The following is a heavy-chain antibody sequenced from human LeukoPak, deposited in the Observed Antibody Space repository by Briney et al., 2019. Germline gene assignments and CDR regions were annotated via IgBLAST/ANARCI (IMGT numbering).Heavy chain of an antibody. CDR2: ISSSGGST. D-gene: IGHD2-2*01. Sequence: GGSLRLSCAASGFTFSTHWMSWVRQAPGKGLEWVSTISSSGGSTYYADSVKGRFTISRDNSKNTLYLQMNSLRAEDTAVYYCARRYCTSTSCSYFDYWGQGTLVTVSS. J-gene: IGHJ4*02. CDR3: ARRYCTSTSCSYFDY. CDR1: GFTFSTHW. V-gene: IGHV3-23*01.